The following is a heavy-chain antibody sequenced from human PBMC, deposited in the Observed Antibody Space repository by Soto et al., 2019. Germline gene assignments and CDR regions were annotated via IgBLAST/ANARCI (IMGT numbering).Heavy chain of an antibody. V-gene: IGHV3-48*01. Sequence: GSLRLSGAGSGLTLSSYSMKWVRQATGKGLEWVSYISSSSSTIYYADSVKGRFTISRDNAKNSLYLQMNSLRAEDTAVYYCARGGSTRMDVWGQGTTVTVSS. J-gene: IGHJ6*02. D-gene: IGHD2-15*01. CDR2: ISSSSSTI. CDR3: ARGGSTRMDV. CDR1: GLTLSSYS.